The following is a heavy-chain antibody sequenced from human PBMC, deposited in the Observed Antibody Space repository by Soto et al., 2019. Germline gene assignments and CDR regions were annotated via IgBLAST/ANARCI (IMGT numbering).Heavy chain of an antibody. CDR2: INPNSGGT. J-gene: IGHJ6*02. V-gene: IGHV1-2*04. CDR3: ARVRSGYSYGPDPDYGMAV. D-gene: IGHD5-18*01. Sequence: ASVKVSCKASGYTFTGYYMHWVRQAPGQGLEWMGWINPNSGGTNYAQKFQGWVTMTRDTSISTAYMELSRLRSDDTAVYYCARVRSGYSYGPDPDYGMAVWGQGTTVTVSS. CDR1: GYTFTGYY.